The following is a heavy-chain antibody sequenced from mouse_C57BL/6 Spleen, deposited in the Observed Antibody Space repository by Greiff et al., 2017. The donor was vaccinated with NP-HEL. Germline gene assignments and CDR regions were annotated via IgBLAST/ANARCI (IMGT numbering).Heavy chain of an antibody. D-gene: IGHD1-1*01. J-gene: IGHJ3*01. Sequence: EVQLQQSGAELVKPGASVKLSCTASGFNIKDYYMHWVKQRTEQGLEWIGRIDPEDGETKYAPKFKGKATITEDTSSNTAYLQLSSQTSEDTAVYYCARSSEDYYGSSSFAYWGQGTLVTVSA. V-gene: IGHV14-2*01. CDR1: GFNIKDYY. CDR2: IDPEDGET. CDR3: ARSSEDYYGSSSFAY.